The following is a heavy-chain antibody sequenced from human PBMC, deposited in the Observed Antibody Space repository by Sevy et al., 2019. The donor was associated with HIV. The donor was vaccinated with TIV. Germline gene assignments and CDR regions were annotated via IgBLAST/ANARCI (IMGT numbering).Heavy chain of an antibody. J-gene: IGHJ5*02. D-gene: IGHD3-10*01. CDR3: AKEGTTMVRGVIIKPDNWFDP. Sequence: GGSLRLSCEASGFIFYTFGMHWVRQAPGKGLEWVSAISGSGGSTYYADSVKGRFTISRDNSKNTLYLQMNSLRAEDTAVYYCAKEGTTMVRGVIIKPDNWFDPWGQGTLVTVSS. V-gene: IGHV3-23*01. CDR2: ISGSGGST. CDR1: GFIFYTFG.